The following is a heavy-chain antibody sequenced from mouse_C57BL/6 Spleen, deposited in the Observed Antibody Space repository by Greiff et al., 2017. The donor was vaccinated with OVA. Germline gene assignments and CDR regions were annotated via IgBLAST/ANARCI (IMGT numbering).Heavy chain of an antibody. J-gene: IGHJ2*01. D-gene: IGHD2-4*01. CDR2: IDPSDSYT. CDR3: ASYDYDGNFDY. CDR1: GYTFTSYW. Sequence: QVQLKQPGAELVKPGASVKLSCKASGYTFTSYWMQWVKQRPGQGLEWIGEIDPSDSYTNYNQKFKGKATLTVDTSSSTAYMQLSSLTSEDSAVYYCASYDYDGNFDYWGQGTTLTVSS. V-gene: IGHV1-50*01.